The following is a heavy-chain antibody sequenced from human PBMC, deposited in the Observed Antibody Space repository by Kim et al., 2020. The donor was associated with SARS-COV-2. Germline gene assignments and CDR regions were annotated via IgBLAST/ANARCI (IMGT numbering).Heavy chain of an antibody. D-gene: IGHD1-26*01. V-gene: IGHV4-39*01. J-gene: IGHJ4*02. Sequence: YNPSLKSRVPISVDTSKHQFSLKLSSVTAADTAVYYCARHHLWELLREDYWGQGTLVTVSS. CDR3: ARHHLWELLREDY.